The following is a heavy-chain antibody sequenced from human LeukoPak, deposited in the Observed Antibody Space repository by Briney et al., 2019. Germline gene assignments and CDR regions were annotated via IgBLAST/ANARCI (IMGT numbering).Heavy chain of an antibody. CDR2: TNPISGYT. V-gene: IGHV1-8*01. CDR3: ARGNRLYSSSRSSLPFDI. D-gene: IGHD6-13*01. Sequence: ASVKVSCKASGYIFTDYDINWVRQATGQGLEWMGWTNPISGYTGSAQKFQGRVTMTRDTSISTAYLELSSLRSDDTAVYYCARGNRLYSSSRSSLPFDIWGQGTMSPSLQ. J-gene: IGHJ3*02. CDR1: GYIFTDYD.